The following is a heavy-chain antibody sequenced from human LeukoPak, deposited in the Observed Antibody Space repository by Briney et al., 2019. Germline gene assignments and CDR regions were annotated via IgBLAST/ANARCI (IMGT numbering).Heavy chain of an antibody. Sequence: PSETLSLTCTVSGYSISSGYYWGWTRQPPGKGLEWIGSIYHSGSTYYNPSLKSRVTISVDTSKNQFSLKLSSVTAADTAVYYCARGGELLNYWGQGTLVTVSS. D-gene: IGHD1-26*01. CDR3: ARGGELLNY. CDR1: GYSISSGYY. CDR2: IYHSGST. V-gene: IGHV4-38-2*02. J-gene: IGHJ4*02.